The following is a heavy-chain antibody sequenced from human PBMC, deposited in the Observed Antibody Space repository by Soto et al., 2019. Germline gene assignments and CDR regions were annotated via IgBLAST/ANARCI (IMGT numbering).Heavy chain of an antibody. CDR2: IIPVFAST. Sequence: ASVKVSCKASGGNFQTYAFTWVRQAPGQGLEWMGGIIPVFASTTSAQKFQGRVTITADESANSAYMELSSLRSEDTAVYYCARIETGRVVTRPNWLYPWGQGTLVTVSS. CDR3: ARIETGRVVTRPNWLYP. J-gene: IGHJ5*02. V-gene: IGHV1-69*13. D-gene: IGHD2-21*02. CDR1: GGNFQTYA.